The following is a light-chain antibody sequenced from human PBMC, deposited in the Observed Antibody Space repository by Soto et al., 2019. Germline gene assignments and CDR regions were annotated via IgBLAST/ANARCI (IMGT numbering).Light chain of an antibody. J-gene: IGKJ5*01. CDR1: QSVSSN. V-gene: IGKV3-15*01. Sequence: EIVMTQSPATLYVSQVERATLSFRASQSVSSNLAWYQQKPGQAPRLLIYGASTRATGIPARFSGSGSGTEFTLTISSLQSEDFAVYYCQQYYDWPITFGQGTRLEIK. CDR2: GAS. CDR3: QQYYDWPIT.